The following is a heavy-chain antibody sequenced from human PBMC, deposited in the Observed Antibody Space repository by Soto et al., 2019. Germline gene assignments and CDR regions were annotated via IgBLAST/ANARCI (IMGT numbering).Heavy chain of an antibody. CDR1: GGTFSSYA. CDR2: IIPIFGTP. Sequence: QVQLVQSGAEVKKPGSSVKVSCEASGGTFSSYAISWVRQAPGQGLEWMGGIIPIFGTPDYAQKFQGRVTITADESTSTAYMELSSLRSEDTAVYYCAITQRRNSYYGMDVWGQGTTVTVAS. D-gene: IGHD3-16*01. CDR3: AITQRRNSYYGMDV. J-gene: IGHJ6*02. V-gene: IGHV1-69*12.